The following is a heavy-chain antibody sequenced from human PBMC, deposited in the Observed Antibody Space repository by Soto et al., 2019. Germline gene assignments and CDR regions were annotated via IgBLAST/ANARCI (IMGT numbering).Heavy chain of an antibody. V-gene: IGHV3-66*01. CDR2: IYSGGST. CDR3: ARVGWISNWFDP. Sequence: EVPLVESGGGLVQPGGSLRLSCAASGFTVSSNYMSWVRQAPGKGLEWVSVIYSGGSTYYADSVKGRFTISRDNSKNTLYLQMNSLRAEDTAVYYCARVGWISNWFDPWGQGTLVTVSS. J-gene: IGHJ5*02. CDR1: GFTVSSNY. D-gene: IGHD2-2*03.